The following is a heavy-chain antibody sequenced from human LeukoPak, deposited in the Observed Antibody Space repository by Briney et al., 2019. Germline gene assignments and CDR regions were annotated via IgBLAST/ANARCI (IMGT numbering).Heavy chain of an antibody. CDR3: ARVIHAYYDILTGYYDY. CDR2: ISAYNGNT. V-gene: IGHV1-18*01. D-gene: IGHD3-9*01. J-gene: IGHJ4*02. Sequence: ASVKVSCKASGYTFTSYGISWVRQAPGQGLEWMGWISAYNGNTNYAQKLRGRVTMTTDTSTSTAYMELRSLRSDDTAVYYCARVIHAYYDILTGYYDYWGQGTLVTVSS. CDR1: GYTFTSYG.